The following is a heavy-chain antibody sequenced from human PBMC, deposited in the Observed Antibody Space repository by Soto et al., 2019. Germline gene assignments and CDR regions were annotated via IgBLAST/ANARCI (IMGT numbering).Heavy chain of an antibody. CDR2: IKSISDSGTP. Sequence: VQLLESEGGLVQPGESLKLSCAASGFTFTNAWMSWVRQAPGKGLEWVARIKSISDSGTPNYAAPVKGRFTISRDDAKNSLYLQMNSLKTDDKAIDYCAATYCTPTSCLSYGLDVW. D-gene: IGHD2-2*01. CDR1: GFTFTNAW. V-gene: IGHV3-15*01. J-gene: IGHJ6*01. CDR3: AATYCTPTSCLSYGLDV.